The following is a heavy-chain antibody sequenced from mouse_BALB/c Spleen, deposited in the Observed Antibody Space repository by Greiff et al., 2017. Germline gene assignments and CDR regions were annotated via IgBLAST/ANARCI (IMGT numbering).Heavy chain of an antibody. J-gene: IGHJ1*01. CDR1: GYAFTNYL. CDR2: INPGSGGT. V-gene: IGHV1-54*01. Sequence: VKLQESGAELVRPGTSVKVSCKASGYAFTNYLIEWVKQRPGQGLEWIGVINPGSGGTNYNEKFKGKATLTADKSSSTAYMQLSSLTSDDSAVYFCARGWLLGYFDVWGAGTTVNVSS. D-gene: IGHD2-3*01. CDR3: ARGWLLGYFDV.